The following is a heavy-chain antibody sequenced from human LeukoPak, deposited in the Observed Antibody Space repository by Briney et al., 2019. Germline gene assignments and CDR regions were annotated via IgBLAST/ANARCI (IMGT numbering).Heavy chain of an antibody. V-gene: IGHV3-21*01. J-gene: IGHJ6*03. Sequence: PGGSLRLSCAASGFTFSSYSMNWVRQAPGKGLEWVSSISSSSSYIYYADSVKGRFTISRDNAKDSLYLQMNSLRAEDTAVYYCARDPIVGATRDYMDVWGKGTTVTVSS. CDR3: ARDPIVGATRDYMDV. CDR2: ISSSSSYI. CDR1: GFTFSSYS. D-gene: IGHD1-26*01.